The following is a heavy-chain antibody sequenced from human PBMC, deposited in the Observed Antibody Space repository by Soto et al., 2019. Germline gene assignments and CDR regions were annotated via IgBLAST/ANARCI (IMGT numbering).Heavy chain of an antibody. CDR1: GGSVSSGSYC. Sequence: PSETLSLTCTVSGGSVSSGSYCWSWIRQPPGKGLEWIGYIYYSGSTNYNPSLKSRVTISVDTSKNQFSLKLSSVTAADTAVYYCARELGYCSSTSVCYYGMDVWGQGTTVTVSS. CDR3: ARELGYCSSTSVCYYGMDV. CDR2: IYYSGST. V-gene: IGHV4-61*01. J-gene: IGHJ6*02. D-gene: IGHD2-2*01.